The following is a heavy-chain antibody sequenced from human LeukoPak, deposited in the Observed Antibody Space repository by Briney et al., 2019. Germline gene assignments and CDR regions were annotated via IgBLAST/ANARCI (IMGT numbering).Heavy chain of an antibody. V-gene: IGHV3-21*01. J-gene: IGHJ5*02. Sequence: GGTLRLSCATSGFTFSDYTMNWVRQAPAKGLEWVSFISASGTSIYYADSVRGRFTISRDNAKKSLYLQMNSLRVEDTAVYYCARDGTWGAGSLVTVSS. CDR1: GFTFSDYT. CDR2: ISASGTSI. CDR3: ARDGT. D-gene: IGHD1-26*01.